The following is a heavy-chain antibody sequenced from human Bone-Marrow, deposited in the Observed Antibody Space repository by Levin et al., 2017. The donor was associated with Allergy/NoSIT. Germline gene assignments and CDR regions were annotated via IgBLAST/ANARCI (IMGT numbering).Heavy chain of an antibody. CDR2: ISGGGDTT. V-gene: IGHV3-23*01. CDR3: ARREPTSHFDV. J-gene: IGHJ4*02. CDR1: GLTFRSYA. Sequence: GGSLRLSCAASGLTFRSYAMSWVRLPPGKGLEWVSAISGGGDTTYYADSVKGRFTISRDNSRGTLYLQMSSLTVEDTAVYYLARREPTSHFDVWGQGTLVTVSS.